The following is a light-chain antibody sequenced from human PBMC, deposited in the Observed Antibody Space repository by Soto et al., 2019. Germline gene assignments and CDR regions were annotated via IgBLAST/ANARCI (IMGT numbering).Light chain of an antibody. Sequence: EIQVTQSPSFVSSFVVYRFTITCVASQGISSSLDWYKQKPGEAPKLLIYAASTLQSGVPPRFSGSGSGTEFTLTISSLQPEDFASYYCQKLDSYPLTFGQGTRLEIK. CDR2: AAS. CDR1: QGISSS. CDR3: QKLDSYPLT. V-gene: IGKV1-9*01. J-gene: IGKJ5*01.